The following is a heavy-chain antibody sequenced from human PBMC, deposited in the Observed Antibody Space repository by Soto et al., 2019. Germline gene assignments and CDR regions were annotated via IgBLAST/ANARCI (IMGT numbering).Heavy chain of an antibody. CDR2: ISGSGGST. CDR1: GFTFSSYA. V-gene: IGHV3-23*01. Sequence: PGGSLRLSCAASGFTFSSYAMSWVRQAPGKGLEWVSAISGSGGSTYYADSVKGRFTISRHNSKNTLYLQMNSLRAEDTAVYYCAKEGGYGAYNLKWFDPWGPETLVTASS. CDR3: AKEGGYGAYNLKWFDP. D-gene: IGHD5-12*01. J-gene: IGHJ5*02.